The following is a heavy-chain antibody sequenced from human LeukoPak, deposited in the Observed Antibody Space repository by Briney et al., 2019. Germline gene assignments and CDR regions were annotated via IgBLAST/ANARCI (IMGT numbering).Heavy chain of an antibody. V-gene: IGHV4-38-2*01. CDR2: IYHSGST. CDR1: GYSISSGYY. Sequence: SETLSLTCAVSGYSISSGYYWGWIRQPPGKGLEWIGSIYHSGSTYYNPSLKSRVTISVDTSKNQFSLKLSSVTATGTAVYYCASLGRGWDWGQGTLVTVSS. J-gene: IGHJ4*02. D-gene: IGHD1-26*01. CDR3: ASLGRGWD.